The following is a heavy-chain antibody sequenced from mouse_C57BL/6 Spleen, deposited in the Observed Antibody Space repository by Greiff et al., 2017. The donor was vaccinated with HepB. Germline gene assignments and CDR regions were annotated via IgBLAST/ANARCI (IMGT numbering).Heavy chain of an antibody. Sequence: EVKLMESEGGLVQPGSSMKLSCTASGFTFSDYYMAWVRQVPEKGLEWVANINYDGSSTYYLDSLKSRFIISRDNAKNILYLQMSSLKSEDTATYYCARKKRNNWYFDVWGTGTTVTVSS. CDR2: INYDGSST. D-gene: IGHD2-1*01. J-gene: IGHJ1*03. CDR3: ARKKRNNWYFDV. CDR1: GFTFSDYY. V-gene: IGHV5-16*01.